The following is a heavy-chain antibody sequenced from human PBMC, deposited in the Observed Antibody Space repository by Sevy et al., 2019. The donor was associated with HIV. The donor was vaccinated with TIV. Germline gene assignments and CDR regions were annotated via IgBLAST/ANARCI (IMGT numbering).Heavy chain of an antibody. Sequence: SETLSLTCTVSGGSISSSSYYWGWIRQPPGKGLEWIGSIYYSGSTYYNPSLKSRVTISVDTSKNQFSLKLSSGTAAETAVYYCARQWTAMGTPYYFDYWGQGTLVTVSS. V-gene: IGHV4-39*01. D-gene: IGHD5-18*01. CDR3: ARQWTAMGTPYYFDY. J-gene: IGHJ4*02. CDR1: GGSISSSSYY. CDR2: IYYSGST.